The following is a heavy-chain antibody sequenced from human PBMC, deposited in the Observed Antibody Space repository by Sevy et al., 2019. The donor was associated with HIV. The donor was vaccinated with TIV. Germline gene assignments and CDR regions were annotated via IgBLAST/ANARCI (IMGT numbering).Heavy chain of an antibody. CDR3: AIGYCRTSSCYGSTWFDP. V-gene: IGHV1-18*01. CDR1: GYSFTNYG. J-gene: IGHJ5*02. D-gene: IGHD2-2*01. CDR2: ISTYRGDS. Sequence: ASVKDSCQTSGYSFTNYGVSWVRQAPGQGLEWMGWISTYRGDSEYAEKFQGRVTLTRDTSTSTAYMELRNLKSDDTAVYYCAIGYCRTSSCYGSTWFDPWGQGTLVTVSS.